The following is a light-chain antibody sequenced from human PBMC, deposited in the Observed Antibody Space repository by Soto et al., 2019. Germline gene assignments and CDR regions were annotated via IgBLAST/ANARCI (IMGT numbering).Light chain of an antibody. J-gene: IGLJ2*01. V-gene: IGLV8-61*01. CDR2: ATT. CDR3: VLYLGRGIFL. CDR1: SGSVSPIHS. Sequence: QTVVTQEPSFSVSPGGTVTLTFGFSSGSVSPIHSHSWYQQTPGQAPRTHIYATTTRSSGGPDRFSGSILANKAAPTITGAQADDESDYYCVLYLGRGIFLYGGGTKVTVL.